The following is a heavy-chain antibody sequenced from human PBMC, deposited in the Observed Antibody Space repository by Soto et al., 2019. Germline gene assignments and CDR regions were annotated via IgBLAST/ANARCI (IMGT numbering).Heavy chain of an antibody. CDR1: GYNFGSYA. CDR2: IGGGGIGS. J-gene: IGHJ4*02. D-gene: IGHD1-7*01. CDR3: AKDPRLELRGVDS. Sequence: DVHLLESGGGLVQPGGSLRLSCVASGYNFGSYAMMWVRQAPGKGLEWISTIGGGGIGSYYADSVKGRFTISRDNSKNTLFLQMNSLRAEDTGVYYCAKDPRLELRGVDSWGQGTQGTVSS. V-gene: IGHV3-23*01.